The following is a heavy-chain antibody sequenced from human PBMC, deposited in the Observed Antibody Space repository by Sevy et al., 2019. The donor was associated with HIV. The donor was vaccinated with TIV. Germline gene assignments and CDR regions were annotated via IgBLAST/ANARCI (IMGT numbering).Heavy chain of an antibody. CDR1: GFTFSIYA. CDR3: AKDQGDYVWGTFRDY. V-gene: IGHV3-23*01. J-gene: IGHJ4*02. Sequence: GGSLRLSCAASGFTFSIYAMSWVRQAPGKGLEWVSGLSGSGGSTYYADSLKGRFTISSDNSKNTLYLQMNSLRAEDTAVYYCAKDQGDYVWGTFRDYWGQGTLVTVSS. D-gene: IGHD3-16*02. CDR2: LSGSGGST.